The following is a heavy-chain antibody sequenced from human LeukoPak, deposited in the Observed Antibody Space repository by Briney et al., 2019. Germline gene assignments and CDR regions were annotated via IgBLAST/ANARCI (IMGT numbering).Heavy chain of an antibody. CDR3: ASLTTADNWFDP. CDR1: GGSISSGGYY. V-gene: IGHV4-31*03. J-gene: IGHJ5*02. CDR2: IYYSGST. Sequence: SQTLSLTCTVSGGSISSGGYYWSWIRQHPGKGLEWIGYIYYSGSTYYNPSLKSRVTISVDTSKNQFSLKLSSVTAAGTAVYYCASLTTADNWFDPWGQGTLVTVSS. D-gene: IGHD4-11*01.